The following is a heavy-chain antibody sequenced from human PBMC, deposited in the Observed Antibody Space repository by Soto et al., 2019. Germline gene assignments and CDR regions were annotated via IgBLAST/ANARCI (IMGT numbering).Heavy chain of an antibody. J-gene: IGHJ4*02. D-gene: IGHD3-16*02. CDR1: GFTFSNAW. Sequence: GGSLRLSCAASGFTFSNAWMSWVRQAPGKGLEWVGLIKSKTDGGTTDYTAPVKGRFTISRDNSKNTLYLQMNSLGGEDTAVYYCASPRLGELSPYWGQGTLVTVSS. CDR2: IKSKTDGGTT. V-gene: IGHV3-15*01. CDR3: ASPRLGELSPY.